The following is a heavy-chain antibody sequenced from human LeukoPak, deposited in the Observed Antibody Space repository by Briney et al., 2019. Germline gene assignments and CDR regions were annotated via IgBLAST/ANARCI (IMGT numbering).Heavy chain of an antibody. J-gene: IGHJ4*02. Sequence: SETLSLTCTASGGSISSYYWSWIRQPPGKGLEWIGYIYYSGSTNYNPSLKSRVTISVDTSKNQFSLKLSSVTAADTAVYYCARRRDFDYWGQGTLVTVSS. CDR3: ARRRDFDY. CDR2: IYYSGST. V-gene: IGHV4-59*08. CDR1: GGSISSYY.